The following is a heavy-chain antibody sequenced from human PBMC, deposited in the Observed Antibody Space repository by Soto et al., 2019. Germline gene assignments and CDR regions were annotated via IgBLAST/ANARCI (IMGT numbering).Heavy chain of an antibody. D-gene: IGHD2-15*01. Sequence: PGGSLRLSCAASGFTFSSYWMSWVRQTPGKGLEWVANIKQDGSEKNYVDSVKGRFTISRDNAKKSLYLQMNSLRVEDTAVYYCAAARLIFDYWGQGTLVTVSS. CDR1: GFTFSSYW. CDR2: IKQDGSEK. V-gene: IGHV3-7*01. CDR3: AAARLIFDY. J-gene: IGHJ4*02.